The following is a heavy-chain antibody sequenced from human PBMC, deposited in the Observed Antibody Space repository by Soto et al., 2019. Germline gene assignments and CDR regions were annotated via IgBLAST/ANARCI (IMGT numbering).Heavy chain of an antibody. J-gene: IGHJ4*02. D-gene: IGHD6-13*01. V-gene: IGHV1-3*01. Sequence: ASVKVSCKASGYTFTSYAMHWVRQAPGQRLEWMGWINAGNGNTKYSQKFQGRVTITRDTSASTAYMELSSLRSEDTAVYYCARDRRPIAAAGTAEYWGQGTLVTVSS. CDR3: ARDRRPIAAAGTAEY. CDR1: GYTFTSYA. CDR2: INAGNGNT.